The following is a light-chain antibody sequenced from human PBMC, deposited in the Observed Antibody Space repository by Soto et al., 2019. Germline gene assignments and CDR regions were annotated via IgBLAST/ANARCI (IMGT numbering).Light chain of an antibody. CDR2: ATS. CDR3: QQYAASPWT. J-gene: IGKJ1*01. V-gene: IGKV3-20*01. Sequence: EIVLTQSPGTLSLYPGERATLSCRASQSVSSSYFAWYQQKPGQAPSLLIYATSSRATGIPDRFSGSGSGTDFTLAISRLEPEDSAVYYCQQYAASPWTFGQGTKVEIK. CDR1: QSVSSSY.